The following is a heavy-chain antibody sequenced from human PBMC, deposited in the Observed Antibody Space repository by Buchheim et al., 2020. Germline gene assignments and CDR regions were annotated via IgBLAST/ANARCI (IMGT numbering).Heavy chain of an antibody. J-gene: IGHJ6*02. CDR1: GGSISSYY. Sequence: QVQLQESGPGLVKPSETLSLTCTVSGGSISSYYWSWIRQPPGKGLEWIGYIYYSGSTNYNPSLKSRVTISVDTSKNQFSLKLSSVTAADTAVYYCARDATVVTGDYYYGMDVWGQGTT. D-gene: IGHD4-23*01. CDR3: ARDATVVTGDYYYGMDV. CDR2: IYYSGST. V-gene: IGHV4-59*01.